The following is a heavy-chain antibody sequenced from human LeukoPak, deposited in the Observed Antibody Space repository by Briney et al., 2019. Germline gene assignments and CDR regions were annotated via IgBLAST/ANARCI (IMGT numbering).Heavy chain of an antibody. CDR3: AREQPYGGYAPNYFDC. V-gene: IGHV4-59*01. Sequence: PSETLSLTCTVSGGSISSYYWSWIRQPPGKGLEWIGYIYYSGSTNYNPSLKSRVTISVDTFKNQFSLKLSSVTAADTAVYYCAREQPYGGYAPNYFDCWGQGTLVTVSS. CDR1: GGSISSYY. D-gene: IGHD5-12*01. CDR2: IYYSGST. J-gene: IGHJ4*02.